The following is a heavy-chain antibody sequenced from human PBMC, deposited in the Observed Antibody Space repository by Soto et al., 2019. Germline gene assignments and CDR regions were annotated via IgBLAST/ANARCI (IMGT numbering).Heavy chain of an antibody. V-gene: IGHV1-69*13. CDR2: IIPISETT. CDR3: ARSQGSSTSLEIYYYYYCGMDV. D-gene: IGHD2-2*01. Sequence: SVKVSCKASGGTFSSYAISWVRQAPGQGLEWMGGIIPISETTNYAQKFQGRVTITADESKSTAYMELSSLRSEDTAVYYCARSQGSSTSLEIYYYYYCGMDVWGQGTTVTVSS. J-gene: IGHJ6*02. CDR1: GGTFSSYA.